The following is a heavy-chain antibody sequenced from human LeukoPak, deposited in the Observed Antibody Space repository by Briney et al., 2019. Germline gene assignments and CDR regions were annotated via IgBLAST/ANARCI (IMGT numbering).Heavy chain of an antibody. D-gene: IGHD2-15*01. J-gene: IGHJ3*02. V-gene: IGHV4-34*01. CDR2: INHSGST. CDR3: ARVTVGYCSGGSCPGGAFDI. CDR1: GGSFSGYY. Sequence: PSETLSLTCAGYGGSFSGYYWSWIRQPPGKGPEWIGEINHSGSTNYNPSLKSRVTISVDTSKNQFSLKLSSVTAADTAVYYCARVTVGYCSGGSCPGGAFDIWGQGTMVTVSS.